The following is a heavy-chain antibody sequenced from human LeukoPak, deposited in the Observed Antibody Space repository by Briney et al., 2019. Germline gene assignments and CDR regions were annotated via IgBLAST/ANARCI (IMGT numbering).Heavy chain of an antibody. D-gene: IGHD3-10*02. CDR2: ITGSTTWT. J-gene: IGHJ2*01. V-gene: IGHV3-23*01. CDR3: ARELVSSGTGYFDL. CDR1: GFTFGNFG. Sequence: PGGSLRLSCEASGFTFGNFGMTWVRQAPGKGLQWVSGITGSTTWTYYAASVKGRFTVSRDNSQNTLHLQMNSLRADDTAVNYCARELVSSGTGYFDLWGRGTLVTVSS.